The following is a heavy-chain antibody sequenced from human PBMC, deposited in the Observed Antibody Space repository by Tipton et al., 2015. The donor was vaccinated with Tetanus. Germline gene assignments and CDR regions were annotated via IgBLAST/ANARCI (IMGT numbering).Heavy chain of an antibody. CDR2: ITPRGSS. J-gene: IGHJ3*01. Sequence: TLSLTCAVSGGSLSGHFWSWVRQPPGKGLEWIGEITPRGSSSYNPSLKSRVTISGDTSKSHFSLNLTSVTAADTALYYCARHMAEHDTRYFDLWGQGTKVTVSS. V-gene: IGHV4-34*01. CDR3: ARHMAEHDTRYFDL. D-gene: IGHD3-16*02. CDR1: GGSLSGHF.